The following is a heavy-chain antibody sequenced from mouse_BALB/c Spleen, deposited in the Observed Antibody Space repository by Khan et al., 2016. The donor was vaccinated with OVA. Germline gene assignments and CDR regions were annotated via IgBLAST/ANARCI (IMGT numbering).Heavy chain of an antibody. Sequence: VQLQQSGPELVKPGASAKISCKASGHTFTDYNMHWVKQSHGKSLEWIGYIYPYNGGTGYNQKFKSKATLTVDNSSSTAYMELRSLTFEDSAVYYCARSRGPGYDYCFDYWGQGTTLTVSS. V-gene: IGHV1S29*02. CDR1: GHTFTDYN. J-gene: IGHJ2*01. CDR2: IYPYNGGT. D-gene: IGHD2-4*01. CDR3: ARSRGPGYDYCFDY.